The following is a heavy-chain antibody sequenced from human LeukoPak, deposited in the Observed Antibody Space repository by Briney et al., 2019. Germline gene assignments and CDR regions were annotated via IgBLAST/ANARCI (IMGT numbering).Heavy chain of an antibody. CDR2: ISSSSSYI. V-gene: IGHV3-21*01. CDR1: GFTFSSYS. J-gene: IGHJ5*02. Sequence: GGSLRLSCAASGFTFSSYSMNWVRQAPGKGLEWVSSISSSSSYIYYADSVKGRFTISRDNAKNSLYLQMNSLRAEDTAVYYCARDLGDIAAAGYFDPWGQGTLVTVSS. CDR3: ARDLGDIAAAGYFDP. D-gene: IGHD6-13*01.